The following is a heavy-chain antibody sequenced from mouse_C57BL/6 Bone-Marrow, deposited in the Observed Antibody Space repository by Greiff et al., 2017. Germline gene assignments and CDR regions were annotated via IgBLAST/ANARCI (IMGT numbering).Heavy chain of an antibody. D-gene: IGHD2-3*01. CDR2: IDPENGDT. CDR1: GFNIKDDY. CDR3: TWDGFDY. Sequence: VQLQQSGAELVRPGASVKLSCTASGFNIKDDYMHWVKQRPEQGLEWIGWIDPENGDTEYASKFQGKATITADTSSNTAYLQLSSLTSEDTAVYCCTWDGFDYWGQGTPLTISS. V-gene: IGHV14-4*01. J-gene: IGHJ2*01.